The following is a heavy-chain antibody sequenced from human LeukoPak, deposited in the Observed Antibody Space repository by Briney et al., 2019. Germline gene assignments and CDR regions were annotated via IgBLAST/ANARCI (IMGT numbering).Heavy chain of an antibody. D-gene: IGHD4-17*01. V-gene: IGHV3-23*01. J-gene: IGHJ4*02. CDR3: ARPAPMLTTAYYFDY. CDR2: ISRSGGSA. CDR1: GFTFSNFA. Sequence: PGGSLRLSCAASGFTFSNFAMSWVRQTPGKGLEWVSIISRSGGSAYHADSVKGRFIISRDNSKNTLYLQMNSLRAEDAAVYYCARPAPMLTTAYYFDYWGQGTLVTVSS.